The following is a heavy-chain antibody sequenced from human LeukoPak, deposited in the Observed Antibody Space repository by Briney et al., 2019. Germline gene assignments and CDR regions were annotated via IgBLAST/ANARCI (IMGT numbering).Heavy chain of an antibody. V-gene: IGHV1-3*01. CDR2: INAGNGNT. CDR3: ARVDAREPITIFVPTRGNWFDP. Sequence: ASVKVSCKASGYTFTSYAMHWVRQAPGQRLEWMGWINAGNGNTKYSQKLQGRVTMTTDTSTSTAYMDLRSLRSDDTAVYYCARVDAREPITIFVPTRGNWFDPWGQGTLVTVSS. CDR1: GYTFTSYA. D-gene: IGHD3-3*01. J-gene: IGHJ5*02.